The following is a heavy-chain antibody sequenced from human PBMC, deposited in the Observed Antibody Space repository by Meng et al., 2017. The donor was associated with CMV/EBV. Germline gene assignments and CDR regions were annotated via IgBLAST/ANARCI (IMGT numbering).Heavy chain of an antibody. CDR1: GSPFTGYY. CDR2: INPNSGGT. V-gene: IGHV1-2*02. CDR3: ARAHYDSSGHYDFDY. D-gene: IGHD3-22*01. Sequence: SGSPFTGYYMPWVRQAPGQGLEWMGWINPNSGGTNYAQKFQGRVTMTRDTSISTAYMELSRLRSDDTAVYYCARAHYDSSGHYDFDYWGQGTLVTVSS. J-gene: IGHJ4*02.